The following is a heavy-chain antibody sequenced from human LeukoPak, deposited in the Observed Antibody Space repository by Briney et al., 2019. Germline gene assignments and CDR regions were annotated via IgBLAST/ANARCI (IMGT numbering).Heavy chain of an antibody. J-gene: IGHJ5*02. CDR3: AKYPAGPLNWFDP. V-gene: IGHV3-23*01. Sequence: PGGSLRLSCAASGFTFSSYAMSWVRQAPGKGLEWVSAISGSGGSTYYADSVKGRFTISRDNSKNTLYLQMHNLRAEATAVYYCAKYPAGPLNWFDPWGQGTLVTVSS. CDR1: GFTFSSYA. CDR2: ISGSGGST.